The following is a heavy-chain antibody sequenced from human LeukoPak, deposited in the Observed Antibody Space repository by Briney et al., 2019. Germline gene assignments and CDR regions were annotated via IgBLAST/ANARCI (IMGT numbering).Heavy chain of an antibody. V-gene: IGHV1-69*13. J-gene: IGHJ3*02. CDR2: IIPIFGTA. CDR3: ARVGWWELLNHDAFDI. CDR1: GGTFSSYA. D-gene: IGHD1-26*01. Sequence: SVKVSCKASGGTFSSYAISWVRQAPGQGLEWMGGIIPIFGTANYAQKFQGRVTITADESTSTAYMELSSLRSEDTAVYYCARVGWWELLNHDAFDIWGQGTMVTVSS.